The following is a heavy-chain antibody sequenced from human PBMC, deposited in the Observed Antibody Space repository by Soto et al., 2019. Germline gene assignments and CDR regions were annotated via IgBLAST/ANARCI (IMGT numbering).Heavy chain of an antibody. CDR2: IIPIFGTA. CDR3: ASGGGAEVVVTAILDY. CDR1: GGTFSSYA. Sequence: QVQLVQSGAEVKKPGSSVKVSCKASGGTFSSYAISWVRQAPGQGLEWMGGIIPIFGTANYAQKFQGRVTMTADESTSTAYMELSSLRSEDTAVYYCASGGGAEVVVTAILDYWGQGTLVTVSS. J-gene: IGHJ4*02. D-gene: IGHD2-21*02. V-gene: IGHV1-69*01.